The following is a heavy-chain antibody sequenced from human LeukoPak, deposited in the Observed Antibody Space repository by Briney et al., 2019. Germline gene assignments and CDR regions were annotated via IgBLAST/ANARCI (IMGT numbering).Heavy chain of an antibody. Sequence: GGSLRLSCAASGFTFSSYGMHWVRQAPGKGLEWVAVIWYDGSNKYYADSVKGRFTISRDNAKNSLYLQMNSLRAEDTAVYYCAKTIGDTSGSKGYWGQGTLVTVSS. CDR2: IWYDGSNK. CDR1: GFTFSSYG. J-gene: IGHJ4*02. D-gene: IGHD3-22*01. V-gene: IGHV3-33*03. CDR3: AKTIGDTSGSKGY.